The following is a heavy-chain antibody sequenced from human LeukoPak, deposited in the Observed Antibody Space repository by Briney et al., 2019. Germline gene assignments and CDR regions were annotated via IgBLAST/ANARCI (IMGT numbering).Heavy chain of an antibody. V-gene: IGHV4-59*08. CDR3: ARLAGVDTAMVINYFDY. D-gene: IGHD5-18*01. Sequence: SETLSLTCTVSGGSISSYYWSWIRQPPGKGLEWIGYIYYSGSTNYNPSLKSRVTISVDTSKNQFSLKLSSVTAADTAVYYCARLAGVDTAMVINYFDYWGQGTLVTVSS. CDR2: IYYSGST. CDR1: GGSISSYY. J-gene: IGHJ4*02.